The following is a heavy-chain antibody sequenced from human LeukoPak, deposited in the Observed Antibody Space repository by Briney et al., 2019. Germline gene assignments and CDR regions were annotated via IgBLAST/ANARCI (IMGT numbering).Heavy chain of an antibody. D-gene: IGHD6-19*01. Sequence: GGSLRLSCAASGFTFSSYSMHWVRQAPGKGLEWVAILSSDGSNKYYAESVKDRFTISRDNSKNTLYLQMNSLRAEDTAVYYCAKDWVAVAGRGDYWGQGTLVTVSS. V-gene: IGHV3-30-3*01. CDR3: AKDWVAVAGRGDY. CDR2: LSSDGSNK. CDR1: GFTFSSYS. J-gene: IGHJ4*02.